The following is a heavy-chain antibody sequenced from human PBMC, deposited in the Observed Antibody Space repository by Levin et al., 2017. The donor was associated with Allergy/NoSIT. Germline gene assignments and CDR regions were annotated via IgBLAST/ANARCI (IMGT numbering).Heavy chain of an antibody. Sequence: GESLKISCAASGFNFRDYYMSWIRQTPGKGLEWVSYISSTSSTIYYADSVKGRFTISRDNTENSVSLHMNSLRPEDTAVYFCAGRRYDFWSGHSDLDHWGRGTLVTVSA. J-gene: IGHJ4*02. CDR2: ISSTSSTI. D-gene: IGHD3-3*01. CDR3: AGRRYDFWSGHSDLDH. CDR1: GFNFRDYY. V-gene: IGHV3-11*01.